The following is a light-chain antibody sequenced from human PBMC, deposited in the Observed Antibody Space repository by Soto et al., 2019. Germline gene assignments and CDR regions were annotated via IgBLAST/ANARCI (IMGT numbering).Light chain of an antibody. CDR1: QSVTSSY. Sequence: EIVLTQSPGTLSLSPGERATLSCRASQSVTSSYLAWYQQKPGQAPRLLIYGASSRATGIPDRFSGGGSGTDFTLTISRLEPEDFAVYYCQQYGSSPYTFGQVTRLEIK. CDR3: QQYGSSPYT. J-gene: IGKJ2*01. V-gene: IGKV3-20*01. CDR2: GAS.